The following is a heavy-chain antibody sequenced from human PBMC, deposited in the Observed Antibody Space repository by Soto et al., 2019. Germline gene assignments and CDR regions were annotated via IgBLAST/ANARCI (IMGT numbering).Heavy chain of an antibody. CDR1: GYTFTSYD. Sequence: APVKVSCKASGYTFTSYDINWVRQATGQGLEWMGWMNPNSGNTGYAQKFQGRVTMTRNTSISTAYMELSSLRSEDTAVYYCARDFRASGSYYYYYYGMDVWGQGTTVTVSS. V-gene: IGHV1-8*01. CDR2: MNPNSGNT. J-gene: IGHJ6*02. CDR3: ARDFRASGSYYYYYYGMDV. D-gene: IGHD1-26*01.